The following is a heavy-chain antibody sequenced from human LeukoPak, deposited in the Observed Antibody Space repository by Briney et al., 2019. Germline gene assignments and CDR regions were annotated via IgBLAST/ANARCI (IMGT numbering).Heavy chain of an antibody. CDR1: GFTFDDYA. V-gene: IGHV3-9*01. CDR2: ISWNSGSI. CDR3: AKGLAAAVLDAFDI. D-gene: IGHD6-13*01. J-gene: IGHJ3*02. Sequence: GGSLRLSCAASGFTFDDYAMHWVRQAPGKGLEWVSGISWNSGSIGYADSVKGRFTISRDNAKNSLYLQMNSLRAEDTALYCCAKGLAAAVLDAFDIWGQGTMVTVSS.